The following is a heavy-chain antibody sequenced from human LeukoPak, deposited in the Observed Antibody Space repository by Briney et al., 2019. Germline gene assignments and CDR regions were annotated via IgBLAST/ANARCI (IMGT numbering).Heavy chain of an antibody. Sequence: GASVTVSCKASGYTFTDYYMHWVRQAPGQGLEWMGWINPNSADTHYAQKFQGRVTMTRDTSISTAYMELSRLRSDETAVYYCARTYYYGSGSYSEGAFNIWGQGTMVTVSS. J-gene: IGHJ3*02. D-gene: IGHD3-10*01. CDR2: INPNSADT. V-gene: IGHV1-2*02. CDR1: GYTFTDYY. CDR3: ARTYYYGSGSYSEGAFNI.